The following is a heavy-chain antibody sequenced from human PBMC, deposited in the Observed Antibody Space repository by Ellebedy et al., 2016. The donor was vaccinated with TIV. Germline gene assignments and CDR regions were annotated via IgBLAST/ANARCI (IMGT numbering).Heavy chain of an antibody. CDR3: TTLPYYYDSSGDDAFDI. V-gene: IGHV3-15*01. D-gene: IGHD3-22*01. CDR1: GFTFSNAW. CDR2: IKSKTDGGTT. J-gene: IGHJ3*02. Sequence: GGSLRLSXAASGFTFSNAWMSGVRQAPGKGLEWVGRIKSKTDGGTTDYAAPVKGRFTISRDDSKNTLYLQMNSLKTEDTAVYYCTTLPYYYDSSGDDAFDIWGQGTMVTVSS.